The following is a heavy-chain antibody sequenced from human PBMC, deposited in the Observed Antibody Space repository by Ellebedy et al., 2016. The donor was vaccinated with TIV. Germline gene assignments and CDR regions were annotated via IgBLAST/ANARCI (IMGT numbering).Heavy chain of an antibody. J-gene: IGHJ4*02. V-gene: IGHV4-61*01. Sequence: SETLSLTXTVSGDSVSSGSYYWSWIRQPPGKGLEWIGHIYNTGSTNYNPSLKSRVTISVDTSKNQFSLKLASVTAADTAVYYCARLGPRWAARPSCFDYWGQGTLVTVSS. D-gene: IGHD6-6*01. CDR3: ARLGPRWAARPSCFDY. CDR2: IYNTGST. CDR1: GDSVSSGSYY.